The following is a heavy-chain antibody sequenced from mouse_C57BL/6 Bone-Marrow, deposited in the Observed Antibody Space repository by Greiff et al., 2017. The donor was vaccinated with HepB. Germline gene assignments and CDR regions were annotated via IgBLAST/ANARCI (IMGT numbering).Heavy chain of an antibody. D-gene: IGHD1-1*01. CDR3: ASPSIYYYGSSYGFDV. V-gene: IGHV1-9*01. Sequence: VQLVESGAELMKPGASVKLSCKATGYTFTGYWIEWVKQRPGHGLEWIGEILPGSGSTNYNEKFKGKATFTADTSSNTAYMQLSSLTTEDSAIYYCASPSIYYYGSSYGFDVWGTGTTVTVSS. J-gene: IGHJ1*03. CDR1: GYTFTGYW. CDR2: ILPGSGST.